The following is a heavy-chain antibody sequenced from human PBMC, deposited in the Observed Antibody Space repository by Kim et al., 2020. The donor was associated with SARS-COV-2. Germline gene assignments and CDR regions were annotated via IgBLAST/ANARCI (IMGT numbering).Heavy chain of an antibody. Sequence: GKWLGWVPCICDNESNKNKTNAVEGKVTITRDNSKNTLYLQRNSLRAEDTAVYYGAREGYFDWLSSLDYWGQGTLVTVSS. CDR3: AREGYFDWLSSLDY. V-gene: IGHV3-30*07. D-gene: IGHD3-9*01. J-gene: IGHJ4*02. CDR2: ICDNESNK.